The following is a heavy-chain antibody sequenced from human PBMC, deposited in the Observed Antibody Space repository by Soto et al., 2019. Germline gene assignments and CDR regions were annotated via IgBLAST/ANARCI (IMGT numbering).Heavy chain of an antibody. J-gene: IGHJ5*02. CDR2: INAGNGDT. D-gene: IGHD5-12*01. Sequence: GASVKVSCKASGITFSSYAMHWVRQAPGQRLEWMGWINAGNGDTRYSQIFQGRVTLTRDTSASTVYLDLSSLRSEDTAIYYCARAISGYVTWGQGTLVTAP. CDR3: ARAISGYVT. V-gene: IGHV1-3*01. CDR1: GITFSSYA.